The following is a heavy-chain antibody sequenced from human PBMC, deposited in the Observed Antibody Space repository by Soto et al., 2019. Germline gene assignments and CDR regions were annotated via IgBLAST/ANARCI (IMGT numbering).Heavy chain of an antibody. CDR3: ARRGSGSYYDY. V-gene: IGHV3-23*01. CDR2: ISGSGDST. D-gene: IGHD1-26*01. CDR1: GFTFSSYA. J-gene: IGHJ4*02. Sequence: EVQLLESGGGLVQPGGSLRLSCEASGFTFSSYAMRWARQAPVKGLEWVSAISGSGDSTYYADSVKGRFTISRNNSKNTLYLQMNSLRAEDTAVYYCARRGSGSYYDYWGQGTLVTVSS.